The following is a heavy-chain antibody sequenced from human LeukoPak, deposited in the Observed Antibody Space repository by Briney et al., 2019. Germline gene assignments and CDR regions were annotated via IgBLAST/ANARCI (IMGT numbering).Heavy chain of an antibody. CDR1: GHSFTSYW. Sequence: GESLKISCKGSGHSFTSYWIGWVRQMPGKGLEWMGIIYPGDSDTRYSPSFQGQVTISADESISTAYLQWSSLKASDTAIYYCARPKTLGGYNYEFEFWGQGTLVTVSS. J-gene: IGHJ4*02. V-gene: IGHV5-51*01. CDR2: IYPGDSDT. CDR3: ARPKTLGGYNYEFEF. D-gene: IGHD5-18*01.